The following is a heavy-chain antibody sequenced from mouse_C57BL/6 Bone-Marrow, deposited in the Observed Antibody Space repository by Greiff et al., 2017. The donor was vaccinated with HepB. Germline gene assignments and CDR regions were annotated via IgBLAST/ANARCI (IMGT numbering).Heavy chain of an antibody. CDR3: ASLISAREARYYFDY. V-gene: IGHV5-9*01. J-gene: IGHJ2*01. CDR1: GFTFSSYT. Sequence: EVKLVESGGGLVKPGGSLKLSCAASGFTFSSYTMSWVRQTPEKRLEWVATISGGGGNTYYPDSVKGRFTISRDNAKNTLYLQMSSLKSEDTALYYCASLISAREARYYFDYWGQGTTLTVSS. CDR2: ISGGGGNT. D-gene: IGHD3-1*01.